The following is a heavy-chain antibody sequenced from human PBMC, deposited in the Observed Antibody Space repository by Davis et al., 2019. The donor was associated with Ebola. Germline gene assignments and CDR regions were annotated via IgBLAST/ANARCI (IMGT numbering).Heavy chain of an antibody. Sequence: PSETLSLTCAVYGGSFSGYYWSWIRQPPGKGLEWIGEINHSGSTNYNPSLKSRVTISVDTSKNQFSLKLSSVTAADTAVYYCARDPQYSYGYSYYYYGMDVWGQGTTVTVSS. D-gene: IGHD5-18*01. CDR2: INHSGST. CDR3: ARDPQYSYGYSYYYYGMDV. CDR1: GGSFSGYY. J-gene: IGHJ6*02. V-gene: IGHV4-34*01.